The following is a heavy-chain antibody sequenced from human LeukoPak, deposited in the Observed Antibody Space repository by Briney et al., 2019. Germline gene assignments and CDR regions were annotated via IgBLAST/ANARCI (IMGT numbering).Heavy chain of an antibody. V-gene: IGHV3-48*01. CDR1: GFTFSTYS. J-gene: IGHJ4*02. CDR3: ARSATPADY. CDR2: ISSSSITI. Sequence: GGSLRLSCAASGFTFSTYSMSWVRQAPGKGLEWVSYISSSSITIYYADSVKGRFTISRDNAKNSLYLQMNSLRAEDTAMYYCARSATPADYWGQGTLVTVSS.